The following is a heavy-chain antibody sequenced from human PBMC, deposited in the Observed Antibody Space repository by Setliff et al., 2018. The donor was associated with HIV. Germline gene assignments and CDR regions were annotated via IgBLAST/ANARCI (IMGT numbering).Heavy chain of an antibody. J-gene: IGHJ4*02. CDR1: GGTFSSYA. V-gene: IGHV1-69*13. CDR3: ARSGTHLEESRGSSAWVSDYFDY. Sequence: SVKVSCKASGGTFSSYAINWVRQAPGQGLEWMGGIITLFGTANYAQKFQGRVTITADESTNTGYMELTSLRSEDTAVYYCARSGTHLEESRGSSAWVSDYFDYWGQGTLVTVS. D-gene: IGHD1-7*01. CDR2: IITLFGTA.